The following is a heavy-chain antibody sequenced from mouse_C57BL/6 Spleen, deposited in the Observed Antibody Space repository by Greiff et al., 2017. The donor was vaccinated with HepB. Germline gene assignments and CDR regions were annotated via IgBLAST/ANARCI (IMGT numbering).Heavy chain of an antibody. Sequence: EVQVVESGEGLVKPGGSLKLSCAASGFTFSSYAMSWVRQTPEKRLEWVAYISSGGDYIYYADTVKGRFTISRDNARNTLYLQMSSLKSEDTAMYYCTRDGTGTRFDYWGQGTTLTVSS. J-gene: IGHJ2*01. V-gene: IGHV5-9-1*02. CDR2: ISSGGDYI. CDR1: GFTFSSYA. CDR3: TRDGTGTRFDY. D-gene: IGHD4-1*01.